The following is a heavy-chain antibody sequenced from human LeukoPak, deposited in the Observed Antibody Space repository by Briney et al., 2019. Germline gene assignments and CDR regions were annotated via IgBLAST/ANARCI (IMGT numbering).Heavy chain of an antibody. D-gene: IGHD5-12*01. V-gene: IGHV4-30-2*01. Sequence: QTSETLSLTCAVSGGSISSGGYSWSWIRQPPGKGLEWIGYIYHSGSTYYNPSLKSRVTISVDRSKNQFSLKLSSVTAADTAVYYCASERRGYSGYDSGWFDPWGQGTLVTVSS. CDR2: IYHSGST. CDR1: GGSISSGGYS. J-gene: IGHJ5*02. CDR3: ASERRGYSGYDSGWFDP.